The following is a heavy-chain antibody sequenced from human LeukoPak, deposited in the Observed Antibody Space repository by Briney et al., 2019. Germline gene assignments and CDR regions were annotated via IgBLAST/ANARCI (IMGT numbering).Heavy chain of an antibody. V-gene: IGHV4-59*01. Sequence: PSETLSLTCTVSGGSISSYYWSWIRQPPGKGLEWIGYIYYSGSTNYDPSLKSRVTISVDTSKNQFPLRLSSVTAEDTAVYYCARARYNWFDPWGHGTPVTVSS. CDR2: IYYSGST. J-gene: IGHJ5*02. CDR1: GGSISSYY. CDR3: ARARYNWFDP.